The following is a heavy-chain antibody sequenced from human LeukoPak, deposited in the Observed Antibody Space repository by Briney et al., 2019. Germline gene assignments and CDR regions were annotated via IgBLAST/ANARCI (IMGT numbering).Heavy chain of an antibody. CDR1: GFTLSNYA. V-gene: IGHV3-64*03. CDR2: ISFDGGST. Sequence: QPGGSLRLSCSASGFTLSNYAMHWVRQAPGKGLEYVSGISFDGGSTYYVDSVKGRFTISRDSSKNTLYLQMSSLRAEDTAVYYCAQDPGYCSGGSCYYFDYWGQGTLVTVSS. CDR3: AQDPGYCSGGSCYYFDY. J-gene: IGHJ4*02. D-gene: IGHD2-15*01.